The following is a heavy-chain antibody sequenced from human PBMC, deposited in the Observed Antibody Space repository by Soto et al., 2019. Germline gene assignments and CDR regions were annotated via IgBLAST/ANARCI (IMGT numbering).Heavy chain of an antibody. CDR2: ISYDGSNK. V-gene: IGHV3-30-3*01. Sequence: QMQLVEFGGGVVQPGRSLRLSCAASGFTFSSYAMHWVRQAPGKGLEWVAVISYDGSNKYYADSVKGRFTISRDNSKNTLYLQMNSLRAEDTAVYYCARALRYFDLWGRGTLVTVSS. CDR3: ARALRYFDL. CDR1: GFTFSSYA. J-gene: IGHJ2*01. D-gene: IGHD2-8*01.